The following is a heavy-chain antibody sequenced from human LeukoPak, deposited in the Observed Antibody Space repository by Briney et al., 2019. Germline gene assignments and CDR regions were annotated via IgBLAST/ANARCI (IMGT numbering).Heavy chain of an antibody. CDR1: GFSSSGYW. Sequence: GGSLGLSCAASGFSSSGYWMTWVRQAPGKGLEWVANIKEDGSEKYYADFVKGRFTISRDNAKNSLDLQMNSLRAEDTAVYYCARRGSTDYWGQGTLVTVSS. D-gene: IGHD2/OR15-2a*01. CDR2: IKEDGSEK. V-gene: IGHV3-7*03. J-gene: IGHJ4*02. CDR3: ARRGSTDY.